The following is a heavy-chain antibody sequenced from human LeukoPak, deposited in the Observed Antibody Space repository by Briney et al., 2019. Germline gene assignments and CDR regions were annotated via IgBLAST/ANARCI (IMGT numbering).Heavy chain of an antibody. CDR3: ARSVRPKWLPPFDY. Sequence: GGSLRLSCAASGFTFSSYAMHWVRQAPGKGLEWVAVISYDGSNKYYADSVKGRFTISRDNSKNTLYLQMNSLRAEDTAVYYCARSVRPKWLPPFDYWGQGTLVTVSS. V-gene: IGHV3-30-3*01. CDR1: GFTFSSYA. CDR2: ISYDGSNK. J-gene: IGHJ4*02. D-gene: IGHD5-12*01.